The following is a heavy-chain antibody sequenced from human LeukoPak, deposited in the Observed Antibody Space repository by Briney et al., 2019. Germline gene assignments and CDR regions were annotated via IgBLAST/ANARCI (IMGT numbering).Heavy chain of an antibody. Sequence: ASVKVSCKASGYSFTNYGVSLVRQAPGQGLEWMGWVSGNDGRTNYAQNLQGRVTMTTDTSTSTVYMELSSLRSDDTAAYYCARDYGLANNKWFDTFDIWGQGTMVTVSS. CDR2: VSGNDGRT. D-gene: IGHD3-22*01. J-gene: IGHJ3*02. CDR3: ARDYGLANNKWFDTFDI. V-gene: IGHV1-18*01. CDR1: GYSFTNYG.